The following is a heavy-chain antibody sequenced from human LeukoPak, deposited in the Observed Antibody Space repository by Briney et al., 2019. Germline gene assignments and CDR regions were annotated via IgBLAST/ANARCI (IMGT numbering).Heavy chain of an antibody. D-gene: IGHD6-25*01. Sequence: GGSLRLSCAASGFTFSSYSMNWVRQAPGKGLEWVSSISSSSSYIYYADSVKGRFTISRDNAKNSLCLQMNSLRAEDTAVYYCAKPRAAIAAATLYYYYGMDVWGQGTTVTVSS. J-gene: IGHJ6*02. V-gene: IGHV3-21*04. CDR1: GFTFSSYS. CDR3: AKPRAAIAAATLYYYYGMDV. CDR2: ISSSSSYI.